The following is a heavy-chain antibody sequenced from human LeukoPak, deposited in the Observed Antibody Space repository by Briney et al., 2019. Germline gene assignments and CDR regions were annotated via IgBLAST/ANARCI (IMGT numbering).Heavy chain of an antibody. V-gene: IGHV4-31*03. Sequence: SQTLSLTCTVSGGSLNSGTYYWNRIRQHPGKGLEWIGYIYYSGSTYYSPPLKSRVTISMDTSKNQFSLELSSVTAADTAVYYCAREGLVYCPNGVCFRGGSFDYWGQGTLVTVSS. CDR3: AREGLVYCPNGVCFRGGSFDY. D-gene: IGHD2-8*01. CDR2: IYYSGST. CDR1: GGSLNSGTYY. J-gene: IGHJ4*02.